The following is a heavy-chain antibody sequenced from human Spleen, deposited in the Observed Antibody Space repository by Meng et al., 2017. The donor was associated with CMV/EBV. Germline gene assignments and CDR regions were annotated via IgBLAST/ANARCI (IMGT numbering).Heavy chain of an antibody. CDR2: INPKSGGT. D-gene: IGHD2-8*01. CDR1: GYTFIGYD. Sequence: ASVKVSCKASGYTFIGYDLHWVRQAPGEGLEWMGWINPKSGGTNYAQKFQGRVTMTRDTSISTAYMELSRLRSDDTAVYYCARPLLGYCNNGVCFSAPFDYWGQGTLVTVSS. J-gene: IGHJ4*02. CDR3: ARPLLGYCNNGVCFSAPFDY. V-gene: IGHV1-2*02.